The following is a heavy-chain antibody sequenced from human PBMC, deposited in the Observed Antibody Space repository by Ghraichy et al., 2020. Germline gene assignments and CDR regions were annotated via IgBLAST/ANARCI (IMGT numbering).Heavy chain of an antibody. J-gene: IGHJ4*02. CDR1: GFTFSSYA. Sequence: GGSLRLSCAASGFTFSSYAMSWVRQAPGKGLEWVSAISGSGGSTYYADSVKGRFTISRDNSKNTLYLQMNSLRAEDTAVYYCAKDSPYNLAAAGVFDYWGQGTLVTVSS. V-gene: IGHV3-23*01. D-gene: IGHD6-13*01. CDR2: ISGSGGST. CDR3: AKDSPYNLAAAGVFDY.